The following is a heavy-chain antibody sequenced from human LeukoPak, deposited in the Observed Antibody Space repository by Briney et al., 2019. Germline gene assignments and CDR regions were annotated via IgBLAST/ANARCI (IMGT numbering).Heavy chain of an antibody. J-gene: IGHJ4*02. D-gene: IGHD3-10*01. CDR2: IPYDGSNT. CDR1: GFTFSSYG. CDR3: AKPYYYGSGSYMDY. V-gene: IGHV3-30*18. Sequence: PGRSLSLSFAASGFTFSSYGMHWVRQAPGKGLEWVAVIPYDGSNTYYADSVKGRFTISRDNSKNMLYLQMNSLRAEDTAVYYCAKPYYYGSGSYMDYWGQGTRVTVSS.